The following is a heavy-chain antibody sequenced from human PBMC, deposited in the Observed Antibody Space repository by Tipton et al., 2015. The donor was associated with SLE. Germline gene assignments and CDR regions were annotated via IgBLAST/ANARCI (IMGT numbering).Heavy chain of an antibody. D-gene: IGHD3-3*01. CDR3: ARESGSGYHALGD. CDR2: IYYSGST. J-gene: IGHJ4*02. Sequence: TLSLTCTVSGGSISSYYWSRIRQPPGKGLEWIGYIYYSGSTNYNPSLKSRVTISVDTSKNQFSLKLSSVTAADTAVYYCARESGSGYHALGDWGQGTLVTVSS. CDR1: GGSISSYY. V-gene: IGHV4-59*01.